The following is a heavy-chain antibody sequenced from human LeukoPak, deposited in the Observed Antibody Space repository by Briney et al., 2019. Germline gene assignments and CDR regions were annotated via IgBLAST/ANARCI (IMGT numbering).Heavy chain of an antibody. CDR1: GFTFSSYG. D-gene: IGHD3-10*01. CDR3: AKDNYYGSGSYYKGYYYYYYGMDV. J-gene: IGHJ6*02. V-gene: IGHV3-30*18. Sequence: GGSLRLSCAASGFTFSSYGMHWVRQAPGKGLEWVAVISYDGSNKYYADSVKDRFTISRDNSKNTLYLQMNSLRAEDTAVYYCAKDNYYGSGSYYKGYYYYYYGMDVWGQGTTVTVSS. CDR2: ISYDGSNK.